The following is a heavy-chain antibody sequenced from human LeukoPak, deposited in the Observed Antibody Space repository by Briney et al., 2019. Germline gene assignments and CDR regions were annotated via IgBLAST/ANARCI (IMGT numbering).Heavy chain of an antibody. CDR2: IWYDGSNI. Sequence: GGSLRLSCAASGFTLSDYAVHWVRQAPGKGLEWVAMIWYDGSNIYYADSVKGRFTISRDNSKNTVSLQMNSLRVEDTAVYYCARDWVGSTRLAGDCWGQGTLVTVSS. J-gene: IGHJ4*02. V-gene: IGHV3-33*01. CDR3: ARDWVGSTRLAGDC. D-gene: IGHD1-26*01. CDR1: GFTLSDYA.